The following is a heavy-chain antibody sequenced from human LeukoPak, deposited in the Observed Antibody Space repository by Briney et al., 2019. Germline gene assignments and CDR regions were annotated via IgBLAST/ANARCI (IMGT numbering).Heavy chain of an antibody. Sequence: GGSLRLSCAASGFTFSSHWMHWVRQAPGKGLMWISRINTDGSRTNYVDAVKGRLTISRDNSKNTLYLQMNSLRAEDTAVYYCARGGGGSLDYWGQGTLVTVSS. V-gene: IGHV3-74*01. J-gene: IGHJ4*02. CDR2: INTDGSRT. CDR1: GFTFSSHW. D-gene: IGHD2-15*01. CDR3: ARGGGGSLDY.